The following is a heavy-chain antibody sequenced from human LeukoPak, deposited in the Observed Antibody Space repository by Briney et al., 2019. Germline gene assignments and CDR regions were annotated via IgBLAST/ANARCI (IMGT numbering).Heavy chain of an antibody. CDR2: IYYSGST. V-gene: IGHV4-39*07. J-gene: IGHJ4*02. CDR3: ARGYCSGGSCPNFDY. D-gene: IGHD2-15*01. Sequence: SETLSLTCTVSGGSISSSSYYWGWIRQPPGKGLEWIGSIYYSGSTYYNPSLKSRVTISADTPKNQFSLKLSSVTAADTAVYYCARGYCSGGSCPNFDYWGQGTLVTVSS. CDR1: GGSISSSSYY.